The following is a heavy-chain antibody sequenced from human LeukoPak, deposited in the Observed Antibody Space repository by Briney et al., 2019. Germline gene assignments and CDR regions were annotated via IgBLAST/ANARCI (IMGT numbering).Heavy chain of an antibody. D-gene: IGHD1-26*01. CDR1: GYTFTSYD. Sequence: ASVKVSCKASGYTFTSYDINWVRQATGQGLEWMGWMNPNSGNTGYAQKFQGRVTMTRNTSISTAYMELSSLRSEDTAVYYYARVRGRYGWFDPWGQGTLVTVSS. J-gene: IGHJ5*02. CDR2: MNPNSGNT. V-gene: IGHV1-8*01. CDR3: ARVRGRYGWFDP.